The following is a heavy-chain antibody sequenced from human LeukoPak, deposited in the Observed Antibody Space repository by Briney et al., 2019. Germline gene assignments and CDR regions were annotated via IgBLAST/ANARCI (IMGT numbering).Heavy chain of an antibody. Sequence: GGSLRLSCAASGFTFSSYAMHWVRQAPGKGPEWVAVISYDGSNKYYADSVKGRFTISRDNSKNTLYLQMNSLRAEDTAVYYCADYGDPGYWGQGTLVTVSS. J-gene: IGHJ4*02. CDR3: ADYGDPGY. D-gene: IGHD4-17*01. CDR1: GFTFSSYA. V-gene: IGHV3-30-3*01. CDR2: ISYDGSNK.